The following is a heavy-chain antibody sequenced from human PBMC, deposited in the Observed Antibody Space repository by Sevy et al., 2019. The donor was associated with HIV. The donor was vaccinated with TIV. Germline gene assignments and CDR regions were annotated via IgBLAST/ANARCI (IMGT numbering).Heavy chain of an antibody. J-gene: IGHJ3*02. V-gene: IGHV1-69*06. CDR1: GGTFSSYA. CDR3: ARDRSSSGWSDAFDI. Sequence: ASVKVSCKASGGTFSSYAISWVRQAPGQWLEWMGGIIPIFGTANYAQKFQGRVTITADKSTSTAYMELSSLRSEDTAVYYCARDRSSSGWSDAFDIWGQGTMVTVSS. D-gene: IGHD6-19*01. CDR2: IIPIFGTA.